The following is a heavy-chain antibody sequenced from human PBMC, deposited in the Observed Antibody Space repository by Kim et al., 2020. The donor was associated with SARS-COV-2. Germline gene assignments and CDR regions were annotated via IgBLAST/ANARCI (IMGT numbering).Heavy chain of an antibody. J-gene: IGHJ4*02. CDR1: GFTFSNAW. D-gene: IGHD3-16*01. V-gene: IGHV3-15*01. CDR2: IKSKTDGGTT. CDR3: TTDRIPPYDYVWGSHTTYYFDY. Sequence: GGSLRLSCAASGFTFSNAWMSWVRQAPGKGLEWVGRIKSKTDGGTTDYAAPVKGRFTISRDDSKNTLYLQMNSLKTEDTAVYYCTTDRIPPYDYVWGSHTTYYFDYWGQGTLVTVSS.